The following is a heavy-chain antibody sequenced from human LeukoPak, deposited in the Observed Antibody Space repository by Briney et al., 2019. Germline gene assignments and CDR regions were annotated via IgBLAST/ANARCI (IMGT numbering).Heavy chain of an antibody. D-gene: IGHD6-13*01. CDR2: NYYSGST. CDR1: GGSISSYY. Sequence: PSETLSLTCTVSGGSISSYYWSWIRQPAGKGLEWIGYNYYSGSTNYNPSLKSRVTISVDTSKNQFSLKLSSVTAADTAVYYCASASLLAAGGDYWGQGTLVTVSS. V-gene: IGHV4-59*01. CDR3: ASASLLAAGGDY. J-gene: IGHJ4*02.